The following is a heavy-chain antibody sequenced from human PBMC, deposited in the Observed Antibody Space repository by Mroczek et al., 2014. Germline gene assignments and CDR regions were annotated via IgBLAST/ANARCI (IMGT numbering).Heavy chain of an antibody. J-gene: IGHJ4*02. Sequence: QVQLQESGPGLVKPSQTLSLTCTVSGGSISSGSYYWSWIRQPAGKGLEWIGRIYTSGSTNYNPSLKSRVTISVDTSKNQFSLKLSSVTAADTAVYYCARGDSSGQDGDYWGQGNPGHRLL. V-gene: IGHV4-61*02. CDR3: ARGDSSGQDGDY. CDR1: GGSISSGSYY. CDR2: IYTSGST. D-gene: IGHD3-22*01.